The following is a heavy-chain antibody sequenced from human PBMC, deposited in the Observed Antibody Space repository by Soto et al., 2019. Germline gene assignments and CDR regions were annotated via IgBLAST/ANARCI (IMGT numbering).Heavy chain of an antibody. D-gene: IGHD3-3*02. CDR2: VTSSPSSM. V-gene: IGHV3-21*01. Sequence: PGGSLRLSCAASGFTFSGFSMNWVRQAPGKGLDWVSSVTSSPSSMFYADSVKGRFTISRHDAKDSLFLQMNSLRADDTAVYYCARHFWSGYYPYYYYYGMEVWGQGTTVTVSS. CDR3: ARHFWSGYYPYYYYYGMEV. CDR1: GFTFSGFS. J-gene: IGHJ6*01.